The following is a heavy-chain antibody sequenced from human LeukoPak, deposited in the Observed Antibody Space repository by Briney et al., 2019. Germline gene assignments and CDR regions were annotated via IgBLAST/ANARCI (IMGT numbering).Heavy chain of an antibody. D-gene: IGHD1-26*01. V-gene: IGHV4-34*01. Sequence: SETLSLTCAVYGGSFSGYYWSWIRGPPGKGLEWIGENNHSGSTNYNPSLKSRVTISVDTSKNQFSLKLSSVTAADTAVYYCARVPVWVLVVGAREAFDIWGQETMVTVSS. CDR2: NNHSGST. CDR1: GGSFSGYY. CDR3: ARVPVWVLVVGAREAFDI. J-gene: IGHJ3*02.